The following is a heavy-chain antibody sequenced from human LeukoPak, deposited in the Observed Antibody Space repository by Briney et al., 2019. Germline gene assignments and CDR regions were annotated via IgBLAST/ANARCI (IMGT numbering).Heavy chain of an antibody. CDR2: ISPSGGAI. J-gene: IGHJ4*02. Sequence: GGSLRLSCVTSGFSFSPSAMNCGRQSPARVLEWVSSISPSGGAIFYAESLRGRFTISRDNAKNSLFLQMNTLRAEDTAVYFCASGIRERGFDYWGQGTLVTVSS. CDR1: GFSFSPSA. CDR3: ASGIRERGFDY. V-gene: IGHV3-21*01. D-gene: IGHD1-1*01.